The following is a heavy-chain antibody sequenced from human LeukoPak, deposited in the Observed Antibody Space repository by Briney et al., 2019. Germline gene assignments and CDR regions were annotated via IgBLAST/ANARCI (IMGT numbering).Heavy chain of an antibody. CDR1: GFTFSSYG. CDR2: ISYDGSNK. CDR3: AKGVYSYGYRSDWFDP. V-gene: IGHV3-30*18. D-gene: IGHD5-18*01. Sequence: GGSLRLSCAASGFTFSSYGMHWVRQAPGKGLEWAAVISYDGSNKYYADSVKGRFTISRDNSKNTLYLQMNSLRAEDTAVYYCAKGVYSYGYRSDWFDPWGQGTLVTVSS. J-gene: IGHJ5*02.